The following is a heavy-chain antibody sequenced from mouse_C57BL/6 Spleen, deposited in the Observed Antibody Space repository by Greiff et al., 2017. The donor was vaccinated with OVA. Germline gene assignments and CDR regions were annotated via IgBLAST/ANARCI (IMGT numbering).Heavy chain of an antibody. CDR2: ISSGSSTI. D-gene: IGHD2-1*01. Sequence: EVKLQESGGGLVKPGGSLKLSCAASGFTFSDYGMHWVRQAPEKGLEWVAYISSGSSTIYYADTVKGRFTISRDNAKNTLFLQMTSLRSEDTAMYYCAIYGNSGYWGQGTTLTVSS. CDR1: GFTFSDYG. V-gene: IGHV5-17*01. CDR3: AIYGNSGY. J-gene: IGHJ2*01.